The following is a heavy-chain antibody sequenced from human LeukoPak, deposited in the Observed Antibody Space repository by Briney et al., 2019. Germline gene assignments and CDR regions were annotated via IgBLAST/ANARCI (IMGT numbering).Heavy chain of an antibody. CDR3: ARGVGATNTIDY. D-gene: IGHD1-26*01. Sequence: ASETLSLTCTVSGGSISSYYWSWIRQPPGKGLEWIGYIYYSGSTNYNPSLKSRVTISVDTSKNQFSLKLSSVTAADTAVYYCARGVGATNTIDYWGQGTLVTVSS. J-gene: IGHJ4*02. CDR1: GGSISSYY. V-gene: IGHV4-59*01. CDR2: IYYSGST.